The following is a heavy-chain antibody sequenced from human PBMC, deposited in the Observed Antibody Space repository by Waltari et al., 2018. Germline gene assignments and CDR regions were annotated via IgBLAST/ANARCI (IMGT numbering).Heavy chain of an antibody. CDR1: GFTFDDYA. V-gene: IGHV3-9*01. J-gene: IGHJ4*02. CDR2: ISWNSGSI. CDR3: AKGSVVSPPFDY. Sequence: EVQLVESGGGLVQPGRSLRLSCAASGFTFDDYAMHWVRQAPGKGLGWVSGISWNSGSIGYADSVKGRFTISRDNSKNTLYLQMNSLRAEDTAVYYCAKGSVVSPPFDYWGQGTLVTVSS.